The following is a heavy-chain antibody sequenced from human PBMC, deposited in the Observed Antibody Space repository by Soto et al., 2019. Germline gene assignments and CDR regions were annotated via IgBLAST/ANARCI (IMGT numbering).Heavy chain of an antibody. CDR3: ASGYSSGPDY. CDR2: INSDGSTT. J-gene: IGHJ4*02. V-gene: IGHV3-74*01. D-gene: IGHD6-19*01. CDR1: GFTFSNHW. Sequence: EVQLVESGGGLVQPGGSLRLSCAASGFTFSNHWMHWVRQAPGKGLVWVSRINSDGSTTTYADSVKGRFTISRDNAKNTLYLQLNSLRAEDTALYYCASGYSSGPDYWGPGTLVTVSS.